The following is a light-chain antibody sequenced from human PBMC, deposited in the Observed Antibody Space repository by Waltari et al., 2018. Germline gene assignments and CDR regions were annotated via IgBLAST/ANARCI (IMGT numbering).Light chain of an antibody. CDR2: VNSDGSH. CDR3: QTGGHGTWV. Sequence: QLVLTQSPSASASLGASVKLTCTLSSVHSTNIIAWLQQQPEKGPRYLMNVNSDGSHNKGVGIPERFSGSSSGAERYLTISSLQSEDEADYYCQTGGHGTWVFGGGTRLTVL. J-gene: IGLJ3*02. CDR1: SVHSTNI. V-gene: IGLV4-69*01.